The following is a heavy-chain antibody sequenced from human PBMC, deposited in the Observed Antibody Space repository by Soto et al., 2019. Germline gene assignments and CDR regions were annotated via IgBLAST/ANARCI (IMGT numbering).Heavy chain of an antibody. CDR1: GFTFSSYG. Sequence: PGGSLRLSCAASGFTFSSYGLHWVRQAPGKGLEWVAIIWYDGSDKYYADSVKGRFTISRDNSKNTLYLQMNSLRVDDTAVYYCARGPECSGGSCYTDHWGQGTLVTVSS. J-gene: IGHJ4*02. D-gene: IGHD2-15*01. CDR2: IWYDGSDK. CDR3: ARGPECSGGSCYTDH. V-gene: IGHV3-33*01.